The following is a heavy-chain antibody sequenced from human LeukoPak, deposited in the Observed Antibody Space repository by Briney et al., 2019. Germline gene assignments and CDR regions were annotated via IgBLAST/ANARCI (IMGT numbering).Heavy chain of an antibody. V-gene: IGHV3-11*01. J-gene: IGHJ6*02. Sequence: GGSLRLSCAASGFTFSDYYMSWIRQAPGKGLEWVSYISSSGSTIYYADSVKGGFTISRDNAKNSLYLQMNSMRAEDTAVYYCARDGGITFGGVIVMGYYYYGMDVWGQGTTVTVSS. CDR1: GFTFSDYY. CDR3: ARDGGITFGGVIVMGYYYYGMDV. D-gene: IGHD3-16*02. CDR2: ISSSGSTI.